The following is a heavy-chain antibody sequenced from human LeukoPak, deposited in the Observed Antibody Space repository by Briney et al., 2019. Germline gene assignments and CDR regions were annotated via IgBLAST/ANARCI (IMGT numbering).Heavy chain of an antibody. CDR2: IYIDGST. CDR1: GFTVSSNY. CDR3: AKVDLRHYYFDY. D-gene: IGHD4-17*01. Sequence: GGSLRLSCAASGFTVSSNYMNWVRQAPGKGLEWVSVIYIDGSTYYAESVKGRFTISRDNSKNTLYLQMNSLRAEDTAVYYCAKVDLRHYYFDYWGQGTLVTVSS. J-gene: IGHJ4*02. V-gene: IGHV3-53*01.